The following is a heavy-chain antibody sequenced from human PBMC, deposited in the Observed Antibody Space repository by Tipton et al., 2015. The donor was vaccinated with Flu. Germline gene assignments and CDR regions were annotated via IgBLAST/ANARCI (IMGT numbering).Heavy chain of an antibody. D-gene: IGHD3-22*01. CDR3: AGGSYYYDSSGYYLDY. J-gene: IGHJ4*02. CDR2: MNPNSGNT. Sequence: QLVQSGAEVKKPGASVKVSCKASGYTFTSYDINWVRQATGQGLEWMGWMNPNSGNTGYAQKFQGRVTMTRNTSISTAYMELSSLRSEDTAVYYCAGGSYYYDSSGYYLDYWGQGTLVTVSS. V-gene: IGHV1-8*01. CDR1: GYTFTSYD.